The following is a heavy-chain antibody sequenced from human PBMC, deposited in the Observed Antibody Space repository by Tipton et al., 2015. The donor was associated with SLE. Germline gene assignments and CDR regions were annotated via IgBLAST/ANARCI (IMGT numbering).Heavy chain of an antibody. V-gene: IGHV4-34*01. CDR3: ARGEESSSGWYEAS. J-gene: IGHJ5*02. CDR2: INRSGSP. Sequence: TLSLTCAVYGGSFSDYYYWTWIRQAPGKGLEWIGEINRSGSPNSNPSLKGRVSISVDTSKNQFSLKLSSVTTADTAVYYCARGEESSSGWYEASWGQGTQVTVSS. CDR1: GGSFSDYYY. D-gene: IGHD6-19*01.